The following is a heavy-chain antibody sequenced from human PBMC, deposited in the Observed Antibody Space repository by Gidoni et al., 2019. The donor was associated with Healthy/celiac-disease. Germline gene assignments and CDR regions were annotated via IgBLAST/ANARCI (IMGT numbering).Heavy chain of an antibody. CDR3: ARGGGEITMVRGVIYDY. Sequence: QVQLQQWGAGLLKPSETLSLTCAVYGGSFSGYYWSWIGQPPGKGLEWIGEINHSGSTNYNPSLKSRVTISVDTSKNQFSLKLSSVTAADTAVYYCARGGGEITMVRGVIYDYWGQGTLVTVSS. J-gene: IGHJ4*02. V-gene: IGHV4-34*01. D-gene: IGHD3-10*01. CDR2: INHSGST. CDR1: GGSFSGYY.